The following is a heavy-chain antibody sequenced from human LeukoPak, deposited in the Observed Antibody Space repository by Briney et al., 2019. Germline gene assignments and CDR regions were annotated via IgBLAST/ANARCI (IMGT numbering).Heavy chain of an antibody. V-gene: IGHV1-2*02. J-gene: IGHJ4*02. CDR3: ARDQERTSSFDY. CDR1: GYTFTGYY. Sequence: ASVKVSCKASGYTFTGYYMHWVRQAPGQGLGWMGWINPNSGGTNYAQKFQGRVTMTRDTSISTAYMELSRLRSDDTAVYYCARDQERTSSFDYWGQGTLVTVSS. CDR2: INPNSGGT. D-gene: IGHD1-14*01.